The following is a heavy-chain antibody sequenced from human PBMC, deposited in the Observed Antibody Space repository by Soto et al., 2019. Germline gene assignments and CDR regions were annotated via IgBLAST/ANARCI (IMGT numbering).Heavy chain of an antibody. CDR1: GFTFSSYS. CDR3: ARGTYDSSGYYWGGKDAFDI. Sequence: GGSLRLSCAASGFTFSSYSMNWVRQAPGKGLEWVSAISSSSSYIYYADSVKGRFTISRDNAKNSLYLQMNSLRAEDTAVYYCARGTYDSSGYYWGGKDAFDIWGQGTMVTVSS. D-gene: IGHD3-22*01. J-gene: IGHJ3*02. V-gene: IGHV3-21*01. CDR2: ISSSSSYI.